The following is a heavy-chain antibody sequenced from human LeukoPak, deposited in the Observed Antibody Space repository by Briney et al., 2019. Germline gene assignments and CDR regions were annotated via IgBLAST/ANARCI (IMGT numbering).Heavy chain of an antibody. CDR1: GYSFTSYW. CDR2: IYPGDSDT. V-gene: IGHV5-51*01. Sequence: PGESLKISCKGSGYSFTSYWIGWVRQMPGKGLEWMGIIYPGDSDTRYSPSFQGQVTISADKSISTAYLQWSSLKASDTAMYYCARQLDGYNSLWSDAFDIWGQGTMVTVSS. CDR3: ARQLDGYNSLWSDAFDI. D-gene: IGHD5-24*01. J-gene: IGHJ3*02.